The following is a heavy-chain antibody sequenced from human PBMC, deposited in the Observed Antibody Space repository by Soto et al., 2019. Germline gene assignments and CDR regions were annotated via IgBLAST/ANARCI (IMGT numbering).Heavy chain of an antibody. CDR3: AGSKTAPVLYNWFDP. V-gene: IGHV3-21*01. D-gene: IGHD5-18*01. J-gene: IGHJ5*02. CDR1: GFTFSSYS. Sequence: PGGSLRLSCAASGFTFSSYSMNWVRQAPGKGLEWVSSISSSSSYIYYADSVKGRFTISRDNAKNSLYLQMNSLRAEDTAVYYCAGSKTAPVLYNWFDPWGQGTLVTVSS. CDR2: ISSSSSYI.